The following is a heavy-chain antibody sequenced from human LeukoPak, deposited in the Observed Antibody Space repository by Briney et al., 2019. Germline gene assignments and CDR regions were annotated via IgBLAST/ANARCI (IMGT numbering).Heavy chain of an antibody. CDR1: GFNIDDYG. D-gene: IGHD6-19*01. V-gene: IGHV3-20*04. CDR2: IYWNGGST. Sequence: PGGSLRLSCAPSGFNIDDYGMSWVRQAPGKGLEWVSGIYWNGGSTGYADPVKGRFTISRDNAKNSLYLQMNSLRAEDTALYYCTRVEYSSGWLDYWGQGTLVTVSS. CDR3: TRVEYSSGWLDY. J-gene: IGHJ4*02.